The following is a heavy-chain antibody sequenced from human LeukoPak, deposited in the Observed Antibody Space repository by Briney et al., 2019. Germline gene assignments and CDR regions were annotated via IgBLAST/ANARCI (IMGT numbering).Heavy chain of an antibody. CDR2: INHSGST. CDR1: GGSFSGYY. Sequence: PSETLSLTCAVYGGSFSGYYWSWIRQPPGKGLEWIGEINHSGSTNYNPSLKSRVTISVDTSKNQFSLKLSSVTAADTAVYYCARETVSGVFFDYWGQGTLVTVSS. J-gene: IGHJ4*02. D-gene: IGHD4-11*01. V-gene: IGHV4-34*01. CDR3: ARETVSGVFFDY.